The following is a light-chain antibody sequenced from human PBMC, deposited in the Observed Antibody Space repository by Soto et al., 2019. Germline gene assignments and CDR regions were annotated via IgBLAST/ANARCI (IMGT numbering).Light chain of an antibody. V-gene: IGKV3-20*01. J-gene: IGKJ3*01. Sequence: EIVLTQSPGTLSLSPGERATLSCRASQSVSSIFLAWYQQRPGQAPRLLIYGASSRATDIPDRFSGSGSGTDFTLTITRLEPVDFAVYYCQQYGSSPFTFGPGTRVDIK. CDR1: QSVSSIF. CDR2: GAS. CDR3: QQYGSSPFT.